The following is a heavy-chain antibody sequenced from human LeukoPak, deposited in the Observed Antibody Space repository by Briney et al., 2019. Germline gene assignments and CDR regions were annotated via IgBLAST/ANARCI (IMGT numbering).Heavy chain of an antibody. J-gene: IGHJ3*02. CDR1: GYTFTSYA. Sequence: ASVKVSCKASGYTFTSYAMHWVRQAPGQRLEWMGWINAGNGNTKYSQEFQGRVTITRDTSTSTAYMELRSLRSDDTAVYYCARDRLRWFGELFGKDAFDIWGQGTMVTVSS. V-gene: IGHV1-3*01. CDR2: INAGNGNT. CDR3: ARDRLRWFGELFGKDAFDI. D-gene: IGHD3-10*01.